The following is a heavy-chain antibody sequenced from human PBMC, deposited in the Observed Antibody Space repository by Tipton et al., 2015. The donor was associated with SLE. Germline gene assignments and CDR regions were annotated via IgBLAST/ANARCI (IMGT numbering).Heavy chain of an antibody. CDR2: IKQDGSER. D-gene: IGHD2-21*01. V-gene: IGHV3-7*05. CDR1: GFTFSSYW. J-gene: IGHJ4*02. CDR3: ALGDYFDY. Sequence: SLRLSCAASGFTFSSYWMSWVRQAPGKGLEWVANIKQDGSERYYVDSVKGRLTISRDNAKNSLYLQMNSLRAEDSAVYYCALGDYFDYWGQGTLVTVSS.